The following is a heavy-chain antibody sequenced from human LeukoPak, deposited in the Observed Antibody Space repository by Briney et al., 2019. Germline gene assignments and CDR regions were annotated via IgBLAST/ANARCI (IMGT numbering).Heavy chain of an antibody. V-gene: IGHV1-46*01. Sequence: GASVKVSCKASGYTFTGYYMHWVRQAPGQGLEWMGIINPSGGSTSYAQKFQGRVTMTRDTSTSTVYMELSSLRSEDTAVYYCAWRGGLRTPSTYYFDYWGQGTLVTVSS. CDR3: AWRGGLRTPSTYYFDY. D-gene: IGHD4-17*01. J-gene: IGHJ4*02. CDR2: INPSGGST. CDR1: GYTFTGYY.